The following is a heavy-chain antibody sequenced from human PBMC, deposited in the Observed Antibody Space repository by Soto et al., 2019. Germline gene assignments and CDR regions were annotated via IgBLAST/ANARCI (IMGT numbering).Heavy chain of an antibody. J-gene: IGHJ4*02. V-gene: IGHV1-8*01. CDR3: AQTPPKRGLFHY. CDR1: GDTFTNYD. Sequence: VQLVQSGAEVKKPGASVKVSCKASGDTFTNYDINWFRQATGQGLEWMGWMSPNTGNTGYAQKFQGRVIMTRTTSISTAHMELSGLISEDTAVYYCAQTPPKRGLFHYWGQGTLVTVSS. CDR2: MSPNTGNT. D-gene: IGHD3-10*01.